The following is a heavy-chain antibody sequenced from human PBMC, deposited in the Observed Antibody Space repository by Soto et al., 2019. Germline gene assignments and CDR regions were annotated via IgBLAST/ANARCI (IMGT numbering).Heavy chain of an antibody. V-gene: IGHV4-39*01. D-gene: IGHD6-19*01. CDR3: TGMLGQWLPRD. CDR1: GGSISSGGYY. J-gene: IGHJ4*02. CDR2: IYYSGSA. Sequence: PSETLSLTCTVSGGSISSGGYYWSWIRQHPGKGLEWIGTIYYSGSAYYNPSLQSRVTISVDTSSNQFSMKLNSVTAADTAVYYCTGMLGQWLPRDWGQGTVVTVSS.